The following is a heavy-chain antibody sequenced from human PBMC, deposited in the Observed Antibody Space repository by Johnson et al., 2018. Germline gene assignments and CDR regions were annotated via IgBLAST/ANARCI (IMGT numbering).Heavy chain of an antibody. CDR1: GFTFSSYW. D-gene: IGHD3-22*01. CDR2: IKQDGSEK. Sequence: EVQLVETGGGVVQPGRSLRLSCAASGFTFSSYWMSWVRQAPGKGLEWVANIKQDGSEKYYVDSVKGRFTISRDNAKNSMYLQMDSLRAEETAGYYCARVWWDDESSGYTNYYGMDVWGQGTTVTVSS. CDR3: ARVWWDDESSGYTNYYGMDV. V-gene: IGHV3-7*01. J-gene: IGHJ6*02.